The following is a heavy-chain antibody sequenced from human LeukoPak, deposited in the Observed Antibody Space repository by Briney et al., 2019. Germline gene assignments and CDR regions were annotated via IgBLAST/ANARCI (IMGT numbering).Heavy chain of an antibody. J-gene: IGHJ4*02. CDR1: GFTFSSYA. V-gene: IGHV3-23*01. CDR2: ISGSGGST. Sequence: PGGSLRLSCAASGFTFSSYAMSWVRQAPGKGLEWVSAISGSGGSTYSADSVKGRFTISRDNSKNTLYLQMNSLRAEDTAVYYCAREGYYYDSSGYYVPNAYFDYWGQGTLVTVSS. D-gene: IGHD3-22*01. CDR3: AREGYYYDSSGYYVPNAYFDY.